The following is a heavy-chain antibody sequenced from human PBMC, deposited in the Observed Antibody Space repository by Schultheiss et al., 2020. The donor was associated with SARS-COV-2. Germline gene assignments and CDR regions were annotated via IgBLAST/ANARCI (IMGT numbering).Heavy chain of an antibody. D-gene: IGHD2-15*01. V-gene: IGHV4-34*01. Sequence: SETLSLTCAVYGGSFSGNYWSWIRQPPGKGLEWIGYIYYSGSTNYNPSLNSRVTISVDTSKNQFSLKLSSVTAADTAVYYCARDRYCSGGSCYSVMGWGQGTLVTVSS. CDR2: IYYSGST. CDR3: ARDRYCSGGSCYSVMG. J-gene: IGHJ4*02. CDR1: GGSFSGNY.